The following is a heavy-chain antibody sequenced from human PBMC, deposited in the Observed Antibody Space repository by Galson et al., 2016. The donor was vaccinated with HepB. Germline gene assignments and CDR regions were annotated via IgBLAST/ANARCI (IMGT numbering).Heavy chain of an antibody. V-gene: IGHV3-30-3*01. J-gene: IGHJ6*02. CDR3: ARGDWARRIVVRPGGPYYYYYAIDV. D-gene: IGHD6-6*01. CDR1: GFIFSKYA. CDR2: ISYDGGNK. Sequence: SLRLSCAASGFIFSKYALHWVRQAPGKGLEWVALISYDGGNKHYADSVKGRFTISRDNSKNTLYLQMNSLRAGDTAVYYCARGDWARRIVVRPGGPYYYYYAIDVWGQGTTVTVSS.